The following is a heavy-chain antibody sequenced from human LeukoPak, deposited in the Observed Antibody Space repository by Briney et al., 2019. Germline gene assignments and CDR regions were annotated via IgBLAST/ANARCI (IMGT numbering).Heavy chain of an antibody. V-gene: IGHV1-2*02. CDR2: INPNSGGT. CDR3: ARDALQLNWNYDY. D-gene: IGHD1-7*01. CDR1: GYTFTGYY. J-gene: IGHJ4*02. Sequence: GASVKVSCKASGYTFTGYYMHWVRQAPGQGLEWMGWINPNSGGTNYAQKFQGRVTMTRDTSISTAYMQLSGLRSDDTAIYYCARDALQLNWNYDYWGQGTLVTVSS.